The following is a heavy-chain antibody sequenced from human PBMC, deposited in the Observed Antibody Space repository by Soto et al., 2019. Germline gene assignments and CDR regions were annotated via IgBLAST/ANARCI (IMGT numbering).Heavy chain of an antibody. D-gene: IGHD2-2*01. V-gene: IGHV3-21*01. Sequence: GGSLRLSCAASGFTFSSYSMNWVRQAPGKGLECVSSISSSSSYIYYADSVKGRFTISRDNAKNSLYLQMNSLRAEDTAVYYCARGPIVVVPAATIAYFDYWGQGTLVTVSS. CDR3: ARGPIVVVPAATIAYFDY. CDR1: GFTFSSYS. CDR2: ISSSSSYI. J-gene: IGHJ4*02.